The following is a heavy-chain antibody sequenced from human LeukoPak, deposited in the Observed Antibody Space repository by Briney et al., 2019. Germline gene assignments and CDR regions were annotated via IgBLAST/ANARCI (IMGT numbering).Heavy chain of an antibody. Sequence: PSETLSLTCTVSGGSISSYYWSWIRQPPGKGLEWIGYIYYSGSTNYNPSLKSRVTISVDTSKNQFSLKLSSVTAADTAVYYCALKCSSTSCTSVWYFDLWGRGTLVTVSS. CDR3: ALKCSSTSCTSVWYFDL. CDR1: GGSISSYY. CDR2: IYYSGST. D-gene: IGHD2-2*01. V-gene: IGHV4-59*12. J-gene: IGHJ2*01.